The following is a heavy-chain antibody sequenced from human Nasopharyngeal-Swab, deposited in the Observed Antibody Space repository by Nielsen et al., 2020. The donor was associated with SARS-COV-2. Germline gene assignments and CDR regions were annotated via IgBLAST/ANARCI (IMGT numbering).Heavy chain of an antibody. V-gene: IGHV4-59*13. CDR2: VDSSGST. CDR1: GGSISSSY. Sequence: SETLSLTCTVSGGSISSSYWSWIRQPPGKGLEWIGCVDSSGSTNYKSSLKSRVTISVDTSKNQFSLNLSSVTAADTAVYYCGRGACSITTCYENVDVWGQGTTVTVSS. CDR3: GRGACSITTCYENVDV. J-gene: IGHJ6*02. D-gene: IGHD2-2*01.